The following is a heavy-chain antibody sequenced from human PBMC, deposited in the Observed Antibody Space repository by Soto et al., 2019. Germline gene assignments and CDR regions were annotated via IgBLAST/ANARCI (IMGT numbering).Heavy chain of an antibody. Sequence: VNVSCKASGVSLSTNPISWVLQAPGQGLEWMGGTGSGTGPGNHAQKFQGRLTVTADKSTSTVYMELTNLSSEDTAVYYCARRDSGGFYRFFESWGQGTLVSLSS. CDR1: GVSLSTNP. J-gene: IGHJ4*02. D-gene: IGHD2-15*01. CDR2: TGSGTGPG. V-gene: IGHV1-69*10. CDR3: ARRDSGGFYRFFES.